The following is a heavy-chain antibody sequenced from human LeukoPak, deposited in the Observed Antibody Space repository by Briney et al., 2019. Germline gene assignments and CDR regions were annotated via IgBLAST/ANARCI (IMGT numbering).Heavy chain of an antibody. V-gene: IGHV3-33*01. Sequence: PGRSLRLSCAASGFTFSSYDMHWVRQAPGKGLEWRALIWYDGSNKNYADSVKGRFTISRDNSKNTLFLQMNSLRAEDTAVYYCARALGSSWDSSLDSWGQGTLVPVSS. CDR1: GFTFSSYD. CDR3: ARALGSSWDSSLDS. D-gene: IGHD6-13*01. CDR2: IWYDGSNK. J-gene: IGHJ4*02.